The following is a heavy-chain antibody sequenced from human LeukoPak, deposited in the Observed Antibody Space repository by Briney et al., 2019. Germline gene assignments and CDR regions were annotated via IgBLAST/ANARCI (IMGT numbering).Heavy chain of an antibody. V-gene: IGHV3-48*04. CDR1: GFTFSSYS. CDR2: ISISDSTI. J-gene: IGHJ3*02. CDR3: GRGGSSGYNYNAFDI. Sequence: GGSLRLSCAASGFTFSSYSMNWVRQAPGKGLEWVSYISISDSTISYADSVRGRFTISRDNARNLLYLQMNSLRAEDTAVYYCGRGGSSGYNYNAFDIWGQGTMVTVSS. D-gene: IGHD3-22*01.